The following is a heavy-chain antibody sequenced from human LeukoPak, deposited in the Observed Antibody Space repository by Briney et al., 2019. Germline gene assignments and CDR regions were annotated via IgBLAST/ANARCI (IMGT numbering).Heavy chain of an antibody. CDR2: ISSSGSTI. V-gene: IGHV3-11*04. J-gene: IGHJ4*02. CDR3: ARDKRSIAVAAHFDY. Sequence: PGGSLRLSCAASGFTFSDYYMSWIRQAPGKGLEWVSYISSSGSTIYYADSVKGRFTISRDNAKNSLYLQMNSLRAEDTAVYYCARDKRSIAVAAHFDYWGQGTLVTVSS. D-gene: IGHD6-19*01. CDR1: GFTFSDYY.